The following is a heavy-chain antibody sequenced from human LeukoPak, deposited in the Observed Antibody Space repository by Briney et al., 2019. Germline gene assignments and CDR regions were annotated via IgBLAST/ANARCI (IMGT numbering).Heavy chain of an antibody. V-gene: IGHV4-59*08. Sequence: SETLSLTCTVSGGSINSYYWSWVRQPPGKGLEWIGYIYYIGSTNYNPSLKSRLSISVDTSKNQFSLKLSSVTAADTAVYYCARSRGYSYGTTFLDYWGQGTLVTVSS. CDR1: GGSINSYY. CDR3: ARSRGYSYGTTFLDY. D-gene: IGHD5-18*01. J-gene: IGHJ4*02. CDR2: IYYIGST.